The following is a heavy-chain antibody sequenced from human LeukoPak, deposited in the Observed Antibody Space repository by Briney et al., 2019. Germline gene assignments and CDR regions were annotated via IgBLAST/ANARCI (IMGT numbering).Heavy chain of an antibody. CDR1: GFTFSNAW. D-gene: IGHD1-26*01. J-gene: IGHJ3*02. CDR3: TTNPRGSYSESAFDI. V-gene: IGHV3-15*01. Sequence: GGPLRLSCAASGFTFSNAWMSWVRQAPGKGLEWVGRIKSKTDGGTTDYAAPVKGRFTISRDDSKNTLYLQMNSLKTEDTAVYYCTTNPRGSYSESAFDIWGQGTMVTVSS. CDR2: IKSKTDGGTT.